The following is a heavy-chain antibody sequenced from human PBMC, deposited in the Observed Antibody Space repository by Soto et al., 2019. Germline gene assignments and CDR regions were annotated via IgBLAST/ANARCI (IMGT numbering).Heavy chain of an antibody. D-gene: IGHD5-12*01. CDR1: GCSIGTGEYS. V-gene: IGHV4-30-4*01. CDR3: ARDPTYSGYDFYYYYYGMDV. CDR2: IYYSGST. J-gene: IGHJ6*02. Sequence: PXETLSLACAVSGCSIGTGEYSGSWIRQPPGKGLEWIGYIYYSGSTYYNPSLKSRVTISVDTSKNQFSLKLSSVTAADTAVYYCARDPTYSGYDFYYYYYGMDVWGQGPTFTVSS.